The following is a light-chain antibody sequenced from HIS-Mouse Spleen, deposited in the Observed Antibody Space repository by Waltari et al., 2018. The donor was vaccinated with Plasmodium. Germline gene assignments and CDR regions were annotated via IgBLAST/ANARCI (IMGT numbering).Light chain of an antibody. CDR2: EDS. J-gene: IGLJ3*02. CDR1: ALHKQY. CDR3: YSTDSSGNHRV. V-gene: IGLV3-10*01. Sequence: SYALTQPPPVSVSPGQTASTTCPGAALHKQYAYWYQQKSGQAPALVIYEDSKRPSGIPERFSGSSSGTMATLTSSGAQVEDEADNYCYSTDSSGNHRVFGGETKLTVL.